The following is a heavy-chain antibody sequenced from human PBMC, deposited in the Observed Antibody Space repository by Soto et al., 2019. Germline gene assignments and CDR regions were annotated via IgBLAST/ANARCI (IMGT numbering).Heavy chain of an antibody. CDR3: TKGGHASFYDF. Sequence: GGSLRLSCAASGLIFSNYAMTWVRQAPGKGLEWVSTISGNGGETFYADSVEGRFTISRDNSENTVYLQMNRLRAEDTAVYYCTKGGHASFYDFWGQGTLVTVSS. CDR2: ISGNGGET. CDR1: GLIFSNYA. V-gene: IGHV3-23*01. J-gene: IGHJ4*02. D-gene: IGHD3-3*01.